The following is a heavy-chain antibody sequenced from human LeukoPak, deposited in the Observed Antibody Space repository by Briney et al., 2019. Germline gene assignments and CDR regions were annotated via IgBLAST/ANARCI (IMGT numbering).Heavy chain of an antibody. D-gene: IGHD1-26*01. CDR2: IYDSEST. J-gene: IGHJ4*02. CDR1: GGSISSSSYY. V-gene: IGHV4-39*01. CDR3: ARYVRLGARGYYFDY. Sequence: PSETLSLTCTVSGGSISSSSYYWGWIRQPPGKGLELIGSIYDSESTYYNPSLKSRVTISVDTSKNQFSLRLSSVTAADTAVYYCARYVRLGARGYYFDYWGQGTLVSVSS.